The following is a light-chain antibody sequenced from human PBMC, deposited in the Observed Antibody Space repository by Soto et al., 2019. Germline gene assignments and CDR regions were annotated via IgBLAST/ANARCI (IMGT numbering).Light chain of an antibody. CDR2: GVS. CDR3: SSYTNINTVI. J-gene: IGLJ2*01. V-gene: IGLV2-14*01. CDR1: SSDVGGYNY. Sequence: QLVLTQPASVSGSPGQSITISCIGTSSDVGGYNYVSWYQQHTGKAPKLMIYGVSNRVSGVSDRFSASKSGNTASLTISGLQADDEADYYCSSYTNINTVIFGGGTKVTVL.